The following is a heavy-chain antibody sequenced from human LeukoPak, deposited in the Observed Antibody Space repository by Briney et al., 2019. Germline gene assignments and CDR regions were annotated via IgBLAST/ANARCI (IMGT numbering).Heavy chain of an antibody. Sequence: PSETLSLTCTVSGGSISGYYWSWIRQPPGKGLEWIGYIYHSGSTYYNPSLKSRVTISVDRSKNQFSLKLSSVTAADTAVYYCARGSMDDGMDVWGQGTTVTVSS. CDR1: GGSISGYY. V-gene: IGHV4-59*12. J-gene: IGHJ6*02. CDR2: IYHSGST. CDR3: ARGSMDDGMDV.